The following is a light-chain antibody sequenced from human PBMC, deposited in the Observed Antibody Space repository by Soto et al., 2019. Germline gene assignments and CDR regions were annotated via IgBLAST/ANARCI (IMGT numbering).Light chain of an antibody. J-gene: IGKJ5*01. V-gene: IGKV1-13*02. Sequence: AIQLTQSPSSLSASVGDRVTITCRASQGIGSSTFAWYQQKAGKAPTLLIYDVSNLQRGVPTRFSGSGSGTEFSLTISSLQPEDFAAYYCQQFDTYPLTFGQGTRLDIK. CDR3: QQFDTYPLT. CDR2: DVS. CDR1: QGIGSST.